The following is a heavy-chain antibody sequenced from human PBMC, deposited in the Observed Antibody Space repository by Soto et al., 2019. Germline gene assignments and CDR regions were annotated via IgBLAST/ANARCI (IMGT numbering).Heavy chain of an antibody. D-gene: IGHD5-18*01. Sequence: QVQLVQSGAEVKKPGASVKVSCKASGYTFTSYGISWVRQAPGQGHEWMGWISAYNGNTNYAQKLQGRVTMTTDTSTSTAYMELRSLRSDDTAVYYCARVDLQLWVEGGFDYWGQGTLVTVSS. CDR2: ISAYNGNT. J-gene: IGHJ4*02. CDR1: GYTFTSYG. CDR3: ARVDLQLWVEGGFDY. V-gene: IGHV1-18*01.